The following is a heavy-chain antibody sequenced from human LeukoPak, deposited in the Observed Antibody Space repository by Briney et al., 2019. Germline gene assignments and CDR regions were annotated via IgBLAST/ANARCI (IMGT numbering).Heavy chain of an antibody. Sequence: GASVKVSCKASGYTFTSYAMHWVRQAPGQRLEWMGWINAGNGNTKYSQKFQGRVTITRDTSASTAYMELSSLRPEDTAAYYCARGLEVLLVKDWGQGTLVTVSS. CDR3: ARGLEVLLVKD. CDR2: INAGNGNT. J-gene: IGHJ4*02. CDR1: GYTFTSYA. D-gene: IGHD2-21*02. V-gene: IGHV1-3*01.